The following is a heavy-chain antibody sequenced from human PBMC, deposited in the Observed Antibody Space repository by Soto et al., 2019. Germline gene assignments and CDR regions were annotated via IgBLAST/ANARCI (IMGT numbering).Heavy chain of an antibody. J-gene: IGHJ4*02. Sequence: SETLSLTCPVSGGSISSYYWSWIRQPPGKGLEWIGYIYYSGSTNYNPSLKSRVTISVDTSKNQFSLKLSSVTAADTAVYYCARLDDILTGYFTLDYWGQGTLVTVSS. CDR2: IYYSGST. D-gene: IGHD3-9*01. V-gene: IGHV4-59*01. CDR3: ARLDDILTGYFTLDY. CDR1: GGSISSYY.